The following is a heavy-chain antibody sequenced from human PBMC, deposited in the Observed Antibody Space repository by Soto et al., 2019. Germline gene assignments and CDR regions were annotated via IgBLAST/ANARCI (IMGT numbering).Heavy chain of an antibody. Sequence: PSETLSLTCAVYGGSFSGYYWNWLRQPPGKGLEWIGEINHSGSTNYNPSLKSRVTISVDTSKNQFSLKLSSVTAADTAVYYCASMTPIAAAGTPWFDPWGQGTLVTVSS. CDR2: INHSGST. D-gene: IGHD6-13*01. J-gene: IGHJ5*02. CDR3: ASMTPIAAAGTPWFDP. CDR1: GGSFSGYY. V-gene: IGHV4-34*01.